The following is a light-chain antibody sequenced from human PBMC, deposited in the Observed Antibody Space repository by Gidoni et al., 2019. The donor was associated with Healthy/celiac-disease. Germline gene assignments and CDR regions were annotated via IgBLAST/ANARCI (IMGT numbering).Light chain of an antibody. J-gene: IGKJ2*01. CDR2: KAS. Sequence: DIQMTQSPSTLSASVGDRVTITCRASQSLSSWLAWYQQKPGKAPKVRIYKASSLESGVPSRFSGRGSGTEFTLTISSLQPDDFATYYCQQYNSPYTFGQGTKLEIK. V-gene: IGKV1-5*03. CDR3: QQYNSPYT. CDR1: QSLSSW.